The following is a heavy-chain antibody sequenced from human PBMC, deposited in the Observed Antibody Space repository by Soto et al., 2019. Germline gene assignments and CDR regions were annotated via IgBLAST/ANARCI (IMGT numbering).Heavy chain of an antibody. CDR3: ARRVIYYYGMDV. V-gene: IGHV4-34*01. CDR1: GGSFSGYY. Sequence: SETLSVTCAVYGGSFSGYYWSWIRQPPGKGLEWIGEINHSGSTNYNPSLKSRVTISVDTSKNQFSLKPSSVTAADTAVYYCARRVIYYYGMDVWGQGTTVTVSS. CDR2: INHSGST. J-gene: IGHJ6*02. D-gene: IGHD2-8*01.